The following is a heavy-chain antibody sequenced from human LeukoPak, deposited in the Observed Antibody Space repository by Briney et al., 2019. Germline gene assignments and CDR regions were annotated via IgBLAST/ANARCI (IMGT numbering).Heavy chain of an antibody. V-gene: IGHV3-11*05. CDR1: GFTFSDYY. CDR2: ISSSSSYT. CDR3: ARDGSSDLVGWFDP. J-gene: IGHJ5*02. D-gene: IGHD6-13*01. Sequence: PGGSLRLSCAASGFTFSDYYMSWIRQAPGKGLEWVSYISSSSSYTNYADSVKGRFTISRDNAKNSLYLQTNSLRAEDTAVYYCARDGSSDLVGWFDPWGQGTLVTVSS.